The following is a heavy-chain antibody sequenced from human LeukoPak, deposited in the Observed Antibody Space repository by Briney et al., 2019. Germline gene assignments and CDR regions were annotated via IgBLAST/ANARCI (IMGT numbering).Heavy chain of an antibody. Sequence: ASVKVSFKASGYTFTGYYMHWVRQAPGQGLEWMGIINPTGGGTTYAQKFQGRVTMTRDTSTSTVYMEMSSLRSEDTAVYYCARDRGGGGTKWGQGTLVTVSS. V-gene: IGHV1-46*01. J-gene: IGHJ4*02. D-gene: IGHD2-15*01. CDR3: ARDRGGGGTK. CDR2: INPTGGGT. CDR1: GYTFTGYY.